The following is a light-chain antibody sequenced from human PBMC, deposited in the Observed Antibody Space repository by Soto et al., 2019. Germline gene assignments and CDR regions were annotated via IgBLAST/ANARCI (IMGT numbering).Light chain of an antibody. Sequence: QSVLTQPASVSGSPGQSITISCTGSGSAVGSYRLVSWYQCHPGKVPKLIIYNVYSRPSGVSSRFSGSKSGNTASLTISWLQAEDEADYYCNSYTSASTYVFGTGTKLTVL. J-gene: IGLJ1*01. CDR2: NVY. CDR3: NSYTSASTYV. V-gene: IGLV2-14*02. CDR1: GSAVGSYRL.